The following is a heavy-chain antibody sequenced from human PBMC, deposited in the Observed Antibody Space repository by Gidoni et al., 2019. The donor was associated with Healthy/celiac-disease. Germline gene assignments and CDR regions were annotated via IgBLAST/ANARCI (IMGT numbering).Heavy chain of an antibody. Sequence: QVQLVESGGGVVQPGRSLRLSCAASGFTFSSYGMHWVRQAPGKGVEWVAVISDDGSNKYYADSVKGRFTISRDNSKNTLYLQMNSLRAEDTAVYYCASGGAGDSSGYWTGYWGQGTLVTVSS. J-gene: IGHJ4*02. CDR3: ASGGAGDSSGYWTGY. V-gene: IGHV3-30*03. CDR1: GFTFSSYG. CDR2: ISDDGSNK. D-gene: IGHD3-22*01.